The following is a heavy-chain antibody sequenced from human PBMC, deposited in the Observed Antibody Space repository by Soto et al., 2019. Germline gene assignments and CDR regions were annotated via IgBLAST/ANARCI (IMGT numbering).Heavy chain of an antibody. CDR2: IYPGDSDT. CDR1: GYSFTSYW. D-gene: IGHD2-21*01. CDR3: ARQGIEDRRYYYYGMDV. J-gene: IGHJ6*02. Sequence: GESLKISCKGSGYSFTSYWIGWVRQMPGKGLEWMGIIYPGDSDTRYSPSFQGQVTISADKSISTAYLQWSSLKASDTAMYYCARQGIEDRRYYYYGMDVWGQGTTVTVSS. V-gene: IGHV5-51*01.